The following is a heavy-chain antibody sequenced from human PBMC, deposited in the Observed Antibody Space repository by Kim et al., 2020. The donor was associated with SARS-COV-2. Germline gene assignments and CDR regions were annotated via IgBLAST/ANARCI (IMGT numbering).Heavy chain of an antibody. CDR3: ARDQDSSGGSYGMDV. CDR2: ISSSSSYI. V-gene: IGHV3-21*01. D-gene: IGHD6-19*01. J-gene: IGHJ6*02. Sequence: GGSLRLSCAASGFTFSSYSMNWVRQAPGKGLEWVSSISSSSSYIYYADSVKGRFTISRDNAKNSLYLQMNSLRAEDTAVYYCARDQDSSGGSYGMDVWGQGTTVTVSS. CDR1: GFTFSSYS.